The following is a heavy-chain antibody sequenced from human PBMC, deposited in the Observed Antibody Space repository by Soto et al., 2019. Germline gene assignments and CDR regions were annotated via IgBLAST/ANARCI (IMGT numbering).Heavy chain of an antibody. Sequence: ESGGGLVQPGGSLRLSCVASGFTFNRYWMTWVRQVPGKGLERVANINEDGSQKYYVDSVKGRFIISRDNARNSLYLQMNGLSDEDTALYYCVRDEGVSGYDLLDSWGQGTLVTVSS. CDR3: VRDEGVSGYDLLDS. D-gene: IGHD5-12*01. J-gene: IGHJ4*02. CDR1: GFTFNRYW. V-gene: IGHV3-7*05. CDR2: INEDGSQK.